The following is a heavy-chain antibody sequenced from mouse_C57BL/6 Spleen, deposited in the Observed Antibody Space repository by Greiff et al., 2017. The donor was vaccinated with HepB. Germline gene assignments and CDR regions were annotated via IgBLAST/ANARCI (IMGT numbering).Heavy chain of an antibody. V-gene: IGHV1-66*01. D-gene: IGHD6-5*01. J-gene: IGHJ3*01. Sequence: VQLQQSGPELVKPGASVKISCKASGYSFTSYYIHWVKQRPGQGLEWIGWIYPGSGNTKYNEKFKGKATLTADTSSSTAYMQLSSLTSEDSAVYYCARWESSLGFAYWGQGTLVTVSA. CDR1: GYSFTSYY. CDR3: ARWESSLGFAY. CDR2: IYPGSGNT.